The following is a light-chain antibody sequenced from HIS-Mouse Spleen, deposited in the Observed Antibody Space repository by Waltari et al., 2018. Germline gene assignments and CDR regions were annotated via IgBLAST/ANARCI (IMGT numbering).Light chain of an antibody. J-gene: IGKJ4*01. CDR2: AAS. CDR3: EQANSLPRT. Sequence: DLQITQSPSSVSASVGYRFTIPCRSSQGISSWLAWYQQRPGKAPKLLIYAASSLRSAVPSRFSGSGSGTDFTLTISSLQREDLATYYCEQANSLPRTFGGGTKVESK. V-gene: IGKV1-12*01. CDR1: QGISSW.